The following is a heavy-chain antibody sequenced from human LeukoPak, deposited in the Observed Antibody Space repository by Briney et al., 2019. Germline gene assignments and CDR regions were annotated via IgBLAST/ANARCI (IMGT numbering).Heavy chain of an antibody. CDR3: AKDPALSDCSSTSCYPDY. Sequence: PGGSLRLSCAASGSTFSSFAMSWVRQAPEKGLEWVSAISGSGGSTYYADSVKGRFTISRDNSKNTLYLQMNSLRAEDTAVYYCAKDPALSDCSSTSCYPDYWGQGTLVTVSS. J-gene: IGHJ4*02. V-gene: IGHV3-23*01. CDR1: GSTFSSFA. D-gene: IGHD2-2*01. CDR2: ISGSGGST.